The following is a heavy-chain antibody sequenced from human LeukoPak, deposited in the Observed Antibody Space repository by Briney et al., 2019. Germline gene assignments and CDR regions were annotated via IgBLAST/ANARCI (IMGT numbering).Heavy chain of an antibody. D-gene: IGHD3-10*01. CDR3: ARVRLDAFDV. CDR1: GFTFSSYS. CDR2: ISSSSGYI. J-gene: IGHJ3*01. Sequence: GGSLRLSCAASGFTFSSYSMNWVRQAPGKGLEWVSSISSSSGYIYYADSVKGRFTISRDNAKNSLYLQMNSLRAEDTAVYYCARVRLDAFDVWGQGTMVTVSS. V-gene: IGHV3-21*01.